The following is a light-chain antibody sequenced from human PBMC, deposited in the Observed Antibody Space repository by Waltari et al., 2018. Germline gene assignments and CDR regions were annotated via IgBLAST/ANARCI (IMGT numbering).Light chain of an antibody. J-gene: IGLJ3*02. CDR2: GKE. CDR3: HSRKGSDNQVV. V-gene: IGLV3-19*01. CDR1: SPRTSY. Sequence: SSELTQGPDVSVALGQTVKITCQGDSPRTSYASWYQVKPGQAPVLGPFGKEKRPSGIPYRISGYNSGTTSSLTITGAQAEDEADYYCHSRKGSDNQVVFGGGTKLTVL.